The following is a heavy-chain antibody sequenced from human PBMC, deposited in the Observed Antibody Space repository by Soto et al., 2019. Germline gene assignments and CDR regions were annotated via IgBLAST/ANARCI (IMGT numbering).Heavy chain of an antibody. CDR1: GGSVSSYY. CDR3: ARGRGDTAMAWYY. J-gene: IGHJ4*02. CDR2: IYYSGST. Sequence: QVQLQESGPGLVKPSETLSLTWTVSGGSVSSYYWSWIRQSPEKGLECIGYIYYSGSTKYNPSLKSRVPFSVDTSKNQFSLKRSSVTAADTAVDYCARGRGDTAMAWYYWGQGTLVTVSS. V-gene: IGHV4-59*02. D-gene: IGHD5-18*01.